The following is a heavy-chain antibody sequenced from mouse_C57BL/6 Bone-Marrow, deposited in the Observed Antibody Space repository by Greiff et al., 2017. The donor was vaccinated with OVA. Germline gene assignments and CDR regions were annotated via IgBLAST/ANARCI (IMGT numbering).Heavy chain of an antibody. CDR2: ISDGGRYT. Sequence: EVKLVESGGGLVKPGGSLKLSCAASGFTFSSYAMSWVRQTPEKRLEWVATISDGGRYTYYPDNVKGRFTISRDNAKNNLYLQLSNLKSEDTAMFYCARDGYYVGPAWFAYWGQGTLVTVSA. J-gene: IGHJ3*01. CDR1: GFTFSSYA. CDR3: ARDGYYVGPAWFAY. V-gene: IGHV5-4*01. D-gene: IGHD2-3*01.